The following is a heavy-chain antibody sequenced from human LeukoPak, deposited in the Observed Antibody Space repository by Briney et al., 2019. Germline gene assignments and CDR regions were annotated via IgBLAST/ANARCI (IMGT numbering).Heavy chain of an antibody. CDR2: IYSGGST. V-gene: IGHV3-53*01. CDR1: GLTVSSKD. CDR3: ARDGGSGILD. J-gene: IGHJ4*02. Sequence: SGGSLRLSRAASGLTVSSKDMSWVRQAPGKGLEWVSVIYSGGSTYYADSVKGRFTISRDNAKNSLSLLMNSLRAEDTAVYYCARDGGSGILDWGQGTLVTVSS. D-gene: IGHD3-10*01.